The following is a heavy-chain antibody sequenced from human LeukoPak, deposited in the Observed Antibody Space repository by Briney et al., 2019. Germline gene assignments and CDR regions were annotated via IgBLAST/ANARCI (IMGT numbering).Heavy chain of an antibody. CDR1: GGSISSYY. V-gene: IGHV4-59*01. CDR2: IYYSGST. J-gene: IGHJ3*02. D-gene: IGHD3-22*01. CDR3: ARDRYYDSSGYYYWAFDI. Sequence: SETLSLTCTVSGGSISSYYWSWIRQPPGKGLEWIGYIYYSGSTNYNPSLKSRVTISVDTSKNRFSLKLSSVTAADTAVYYCARDRYYDSSGYYYWAFDIWGQGTMVTVSS.